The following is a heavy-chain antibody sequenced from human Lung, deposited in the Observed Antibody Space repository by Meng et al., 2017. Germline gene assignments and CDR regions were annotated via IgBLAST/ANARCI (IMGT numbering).Heavy chain of an antibody. CDR2: LGAHDGDT. D-gene: IGHD1-26*01. CDR1: DYTFTGYG. J-gene: IGHJ4*02. Sequence: QVHPVQSGPAVKKTGASVKVSCKASDYTFTGYGVSWVRQAPGQGLEWMAWLGAHDGDTSFGPKFQGRVTVTADRPTATAYMELRSLRFDDTAVYYCARGTPGRSYANYWGPGTLVTVSS. V-gene: IGHV1-18*01. CDR3: ARGTPGRSYANY.